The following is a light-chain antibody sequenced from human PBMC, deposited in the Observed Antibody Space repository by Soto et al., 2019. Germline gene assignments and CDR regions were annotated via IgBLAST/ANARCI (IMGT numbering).Light chain of an antibody. J-gene: IGLJ3*02. V-gene: IGLV1-40*01. CDR3: QSYDSSLSDSTV. CDR1: SSNIGAGYD. CDR2: GNT. Sequence: QSVLTQPPSVSGAPGQRVTISCTGSSSNIGAGYDVHWYQQLPGTAPKLLIYGNTNRPSGVPDRFSGSKSGTSASLAITGLQAEDEADYYCQSYDSSLSDSTVFGGGTKLTVL.